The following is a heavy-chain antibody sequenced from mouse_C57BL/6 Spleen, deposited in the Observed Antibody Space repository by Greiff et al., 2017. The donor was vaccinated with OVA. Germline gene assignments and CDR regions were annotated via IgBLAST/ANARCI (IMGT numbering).Heavy chain of an antibody. CDR2: IYPSDSET. CDR3: ARGYYYGSSYFDY. D-gene: IGHD1-1*01. Sequence: QVQLQQPGAELVRPGSSVKLSCKASGYPFTSYWMDWVKQRPGQGLEWIGNIYPSDSETHYNQKFKDKATLTVDKSSSTAYMQLSSLTSEDSAVYYCARGYYYGSSYFDYWGQGTTLTVSS. V-gene: IGHV1-61*01. J-gene: IGHJ2*01. CDR1: GYPFTSYW.